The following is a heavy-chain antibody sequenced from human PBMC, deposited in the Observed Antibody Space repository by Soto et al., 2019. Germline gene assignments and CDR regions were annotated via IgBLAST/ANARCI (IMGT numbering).Heavy chain of an antibody. CDR3: SRGVGYYDFWSVPAMDV. J-gene: IGHJ6*02. CDR1: GYTFTGYY. Sequence: ASVKVSCKASGYTFTGYYMHWVRQAPGQGLEWMGWINPNSGGTNYAQKFQGWVTMTRDTSISTAYMELSRLRSDDTAVYYFSRGVGYYDFWSVPAMDVWSLWTTVT. V-gene: IGHV1-2*04. CDR2: INPNSGGT. D-gene: IGHD3-3*01.